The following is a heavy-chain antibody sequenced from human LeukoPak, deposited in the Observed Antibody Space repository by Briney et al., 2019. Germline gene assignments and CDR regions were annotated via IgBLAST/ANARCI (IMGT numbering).Heavy chain of an antibody. CDR1: GFTFSSYS. J-gene: IGHJ4*02. Sequence: GGSLRLSCAASGFTFSSYSMNWVRQAPGKGLEWVSSISSSSSYIYYADSVKGRFTISRDNAKNSLYLQMNSLRAEDTAVYYCAKGQLGYCSSTTCYILDYWGQGTLVTVSS. V-gene: IGHV3-21*01. D-gene: IGHD2-2*02. CDR2: ISSSSSYI. CDR3: AKGQLGYCSSTTCYILDY.